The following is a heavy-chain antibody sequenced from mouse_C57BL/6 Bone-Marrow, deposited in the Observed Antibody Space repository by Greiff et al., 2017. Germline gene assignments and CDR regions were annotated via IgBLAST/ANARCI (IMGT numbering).Heavy chain of an antibody. D-gene: IGHD3-3*01. J-gene: IGHJ3*01. Sequence: QVQLQQPGAELVRPGTSVMLSCKASGYTFSSYWMHWVKPRPGQGLEWIGVIDPSDSYTNYNQKFKGKATLTVDTSSSTAYMQLSSLTSEDSAVYYGASGELAWFAYWGQGTLVTVSA. CDR1: GYTFSSYW. V-gene: IGHV1-59*01. CDR3: ASGELAWFAY. CDR2: IDPSDSYT.